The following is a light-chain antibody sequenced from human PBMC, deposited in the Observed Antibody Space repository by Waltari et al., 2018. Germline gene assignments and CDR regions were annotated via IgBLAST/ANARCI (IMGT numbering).Light chain of an antibody. V-gene: IGKV1-27*01. Sequence: DIQMTQSPSSLSASVGDRVTITCRASRGITNYLVWYQQKPGKVPNLLIFAASTLQSGVPSRFGASGAGSDFTRTISSLQPEDAATYYCQQYDSVPPTFGQGTKVDIK. CDR3: QQYDSVPPT. J-gene: IGKJ1*01. CDR1: RGITNY. CDR2: AAS.